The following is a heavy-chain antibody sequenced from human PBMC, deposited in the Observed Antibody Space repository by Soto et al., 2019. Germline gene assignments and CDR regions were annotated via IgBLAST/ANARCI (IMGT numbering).Heavy chain of an antibody. CDR1: GFTFSQKA. CDR2: MSYDGSSD. CDR3: VKGSHSSRPYYFDY. D-gene: IGHD3-10*01. J-gene: IGHJ4*02. Sequence: GGSLRLSCAASGFTFSQKAMHWVRQAPGRGLEWVAVMSYDGSSDYYADSVKGRFTISRDNSDKTLYLQMNSLRSEDTAVYYCVKGSHSSRPYYFDYWGQGALVTVSS. V-gene: IGHV3-30*04.